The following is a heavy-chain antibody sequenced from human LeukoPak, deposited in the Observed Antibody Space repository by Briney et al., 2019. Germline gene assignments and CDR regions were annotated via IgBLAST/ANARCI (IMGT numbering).Heavy chain of an antibody. CDR3: ARDSQGGNSIN. V-gene: IGHV1-2*06. D-gene: IGHD4-23*01. J-gene: IGHJ4*02. Sequence: SVKVSCKASGYTFTGYYMHWVRQAPGQGLEWMGRINPNSGGTNYAQKFQGRVTMTRDTSISTAYMELSSLRSEDTAVYYCARDSQGGNSINWGQGTLVTVSS. CDR1: GYTFTGYY. CDR2: INPNSGGT.